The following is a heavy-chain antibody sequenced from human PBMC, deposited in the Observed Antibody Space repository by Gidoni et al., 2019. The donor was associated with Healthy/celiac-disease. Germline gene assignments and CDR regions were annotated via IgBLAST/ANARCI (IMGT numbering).Heavy chain of an antibody. CDR3: ARSARRPTGTVGGYYYYYGMDV. V-gene: IGHV1-8*01. CDR2: MNPTSGTT. Sequence: QVQLEQSGAEGKKPGAAVKVSCKASGYTFTSYDSNWVRQATGHGLEWRGWMNPTSGTTVSAQQFLGRVTMPRTPSLSTAYLVLSSLRSEDTAVYSCARSARRPTGTVGGYYYYYGMDVWCQGTTVPVSS. J-gene: IGHJ6*02. CDR1: GYTFTSYD. D-gene: IGHD1-1*01.